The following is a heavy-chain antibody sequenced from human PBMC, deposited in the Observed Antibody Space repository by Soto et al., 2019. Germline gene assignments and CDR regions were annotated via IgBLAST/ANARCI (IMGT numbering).Heavy chain of an antibody. Sequence: SVKVSCKASGGTFSSYAISWVRQAPGQGLEWMGGIIPIFGTANYAQKFQGRVTITADESTSTAYMELSSLRSEDTAVYYCARGVRQVVRAARDYYYSYGMDVWGQGTTVTVCS. CDR2: IIPIFGTA. J-gene: IGHJ6*02. V-gene: IGHV1-69*13. CDR3: ARGVRQVVRAARDYYYSYGMDV. D-gene: IGHD3-10*01. CDR1: GGTFSSYA.